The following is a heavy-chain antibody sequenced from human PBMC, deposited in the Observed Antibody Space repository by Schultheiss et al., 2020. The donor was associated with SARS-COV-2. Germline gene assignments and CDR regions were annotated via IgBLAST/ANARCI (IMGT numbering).Heavy chain of an antibody. Sequence: GGSLRLSCAASGFTFSSYAMSWVRQAPGKGLEWVSAISGSGGSTYYADSVKGRFTISRDNSKNTLYLQMNSLRAEDTAVYYCAKDLFGGLYDFWSGYYTPEYWGQGTLVTVSS. V-gene: IGHV3-23*01. CDR2: ISGSGGST. J-gene: IGHJ4*02. CDR1: GFTFSSYA. D-gene: IGHD3-3*01. CDR3: AKDLFGGLYDFWSGYYTPEY.